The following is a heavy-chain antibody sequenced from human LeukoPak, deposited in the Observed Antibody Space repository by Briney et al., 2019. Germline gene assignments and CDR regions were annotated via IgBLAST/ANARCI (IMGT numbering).Heavy chain of an antibody. D-gene: IGHD6-13*01. CDR3: ARAAYSSTWYSRYFDL. CDR1: GFSFSTYG. CDR2: ISYDGINK. J-gene: IGHJ2*01. Sequence: GGSLRLSCAASGFSFSTYGMHWVRQAPGKGLEWVAVISYDGINKYYADSVKGRFTISRENAKNSLYLQMNSLRAGDTAVYYCARAAYSSTWYSRYFDLWGRGTLVTVSS. V-gene: IGHV3-30*03.